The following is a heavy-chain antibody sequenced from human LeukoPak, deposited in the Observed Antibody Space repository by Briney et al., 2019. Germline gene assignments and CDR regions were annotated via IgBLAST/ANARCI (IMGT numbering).Heavy chain of an antibody. CDR2: MNPNSGNT. D-gene: IGHD2-2*02. Sequence: ASVKVSCQASGYTFSSFDINWVRQATGQGLEWMGWMNPNSGNTGYAQRFQGRVSMTRDTSTNTAYMELSSLRSEDTAMYYCARGTPYCSSASCYNYWGQGTLVTVSS. CDR3: ARGTPYCSSASCYNY. V-gene: IGHV1-8*01. J-gene: IGHJ4*02. CDR1: GYTFSSFD.